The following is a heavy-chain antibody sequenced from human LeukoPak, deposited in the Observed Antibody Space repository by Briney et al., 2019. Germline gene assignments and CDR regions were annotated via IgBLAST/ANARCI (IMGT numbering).Heavy chain of an antibody. D-gene: IGHD1-26*01. Sequence: SETLSLTCTVAGGSISSYYWSWIRQPPGKGLEWNGYIYYSGSTTYNPSLKSRVTISVDTSKNQISLKLSSVTAADTAVYYCPRHVGFPKYSFDYWGQGALVTVSS. CDR1: GGSISSYY. CDR3: PRHVGFPKYSFDY. V-gene: IGHV4-59*08. J-gene: IGHJ4*02. CDR2: IYYSGST.